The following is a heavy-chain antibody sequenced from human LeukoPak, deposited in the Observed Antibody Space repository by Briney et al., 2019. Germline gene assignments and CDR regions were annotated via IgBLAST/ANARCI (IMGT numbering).Heavy chain of an antibody. V-gene: IGHV4-59*01. CDR2: IYYSGST. Sequence: SETLSLTCTVSGVSISSYYLSWVRQAPGKGLEWVGYIYYSGSTNYNPSLESRLTTLVNTSTNQSSLKLMTETAADAAVYYYGRDSGFRQLGLAFCGQGTLVTLSS. D-gene: IGHD3-10*01. CDR3: GRDSGFRQLGLAF. J-gene: IGHJ4*02. CDR1: GVSISSYY.